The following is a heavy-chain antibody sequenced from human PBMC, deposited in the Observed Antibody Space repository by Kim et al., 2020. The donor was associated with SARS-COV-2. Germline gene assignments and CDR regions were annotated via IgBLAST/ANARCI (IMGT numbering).Heavy chain of an antibody. CDR1: GGTFSSYA. CDR2: IIPIFGTA. V-gene: IGHV1-69*13. CDR3: ARDPQGGGGNSGFDY. Sequence: SVKVSCKASGGTFSSYAISWVRQAPGQGLEWMGGIIPIFGTANYAQKFQGRVTITADESTSTAYMELSSLRSEDTAVYYCARDPQGGGGNSGFDYWGQGTLVTVSS. J-gene: IGHJ4*02. D-gene: IGHD2-21*02.